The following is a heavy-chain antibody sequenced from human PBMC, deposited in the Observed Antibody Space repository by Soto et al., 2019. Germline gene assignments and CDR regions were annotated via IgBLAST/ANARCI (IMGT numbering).Heavy chain of an antibody. CDR2: IWHDGSNK. Sequence: LRLSCAASGFTFSSYAMSWVRQAPGKGLEWVAVIWHDGSNKYYADSVKGRFTISRDNSENTSISTAYMELSSLRSEDTAVYYCARVGEGIAAVDYWGQGTLVTVS. CDR1: GFTFSSYA. D-gene: IGHD6-13*01. V-gene: IGHV3-33*08. CDR3: ARVGEGIAAVDY. J-gene: IGHJ4*02.